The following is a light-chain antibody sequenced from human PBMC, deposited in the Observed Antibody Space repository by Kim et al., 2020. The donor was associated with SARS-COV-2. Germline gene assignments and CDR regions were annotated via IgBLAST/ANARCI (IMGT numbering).Light chain of an antibody. CDR1: SRRIYF. CDR3: SSRAYRDNHLWV. V-gene: IGLV3-19*01. J-gene: IGLJ3*02. Sequence: LVQTGKSTCQGVSRRIYFSSWYLQKSGQAPVLVISGRNSRPSGIPDRFSGSSSGNTASLTLTGAQAEDEGDYYCSSRAYRDNHLWVFGGGTKLTVL. CDR2: GRN.